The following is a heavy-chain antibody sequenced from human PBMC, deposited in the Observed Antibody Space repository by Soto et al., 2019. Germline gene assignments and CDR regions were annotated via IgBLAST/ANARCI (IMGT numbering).Heavy chain of an antibody. Sequence: GGSLRLSCAASGFTFSSYTMHWVRQTPGKGLERVAVISYDGSDKYYADSVKGRFTISRDNSKNSLYLQMNSLRAEDTAVYYCARQGTLEDIVLVPAAITVFDYWGQGTLVTVSS. CDR2: ISYDGSDK. CDR1: GFTFSSYT. CDR3: ARQGTLEDIVLVPAAITVFDY. J-gene: IGHJ4*02. D-gene: IGHD2-2*01. V-gene: IGHV3-30*04.